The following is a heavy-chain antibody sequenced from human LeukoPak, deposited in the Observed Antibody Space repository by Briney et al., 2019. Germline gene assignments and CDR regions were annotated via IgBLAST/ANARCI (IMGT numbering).Heavy chain of an antibody. CDR2: ISGSGGST. V-gene: IGHV3-23*01. Sequence: PGGSLRLSCAVSGFTFSSYAMSWVRQAPGKGLEWVSAISGSGGSTYYADSVKGRFTISRDNSKNTLYLQMNSLRAEDTAVYYCAKGYHYYDSSGYYVFDYWGQGTLVTVSS. J-gene: IGHJ4*02. D-gene: IGHD3-22*01. CDR1: GFTFSSYA. CDR3: AKGYHYYDSSGYYVFDY.